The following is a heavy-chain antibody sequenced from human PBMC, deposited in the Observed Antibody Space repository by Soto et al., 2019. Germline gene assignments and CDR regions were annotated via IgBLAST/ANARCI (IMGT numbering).Heavy chain of an antibody. Sequence: GGSMRLSCAAAEFTCSSYAMSWVRQAPGKGLEWVSAISGSGGSTYYADSVKGRFTISRDNSKNTLYLQMNSLRAEDTAVYYCAKDGTVTSAFDYWGQGTLVTVSS. D-gene: IGHD4-17*01. CDR1: EFTCSSYA. V-gene: IGHV3-23*01. CDR2: ISGSGGST. J-gene: IGHJ4*02. CDR3: AKDGTVTSAFDY.